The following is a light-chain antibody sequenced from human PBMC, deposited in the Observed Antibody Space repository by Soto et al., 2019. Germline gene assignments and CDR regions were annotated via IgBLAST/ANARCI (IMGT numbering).Light chain of an antibody. J-gene: IGKJ3*01. Sequence: EIVLTQSPVTLSLSPGERATLSCRASQSVSSTYVAWYQQKPGQAPRLLIYDASSRATGIPDRFSGSGSGTDCTLTISRLEPEDFAVYYCQQYGRSPFTFGPGTKVDI. CDR3: QQYGRSPFT. CDR1: QSVSSTY. V-gene: IGKV3-20*01. CDR2: DAS.